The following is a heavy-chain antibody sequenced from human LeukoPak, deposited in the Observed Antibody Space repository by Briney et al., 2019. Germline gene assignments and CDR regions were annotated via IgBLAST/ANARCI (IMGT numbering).Heavy chain of an antibody. CDR1: GFTFSSYG. CDR3: AKDLDLEHDY. CDR2: ISYDGGNK. V-gene: IGHV3-30*18. D-gene: IGHD3-3*01. J-gene: IGHJ4*02. Sequence: GGSLRLSCAASGFTFSSYGMHWVRQAPGKGLEWVAVISYDGGNKYYADSVKGRFTISRDNSKNTLYLQMNSLRAEDTAVYYCAKDLDLEHDYWGQGTLVTVSS.